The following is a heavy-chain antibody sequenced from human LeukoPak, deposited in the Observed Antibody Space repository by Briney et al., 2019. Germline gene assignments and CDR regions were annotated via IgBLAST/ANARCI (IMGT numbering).Heavy chain of an antibody. J-gene: IGHJ6*02. V-gene: IGHV3-30*18. CDR1: GFTFSSYS. D-gene: IGHD3-3*01. CDR2: ISYDGSNE. CDR3: AKDKDFWSGYYRGVPYYYGLDV. Sequence: PGGSLRLSCAASGFTFSSYSMNWVRQAPGKGLEWVAVISYDGSNEYYADSVKGRFTISRDTAKHTLYLQMNSLRAEDTAVYYCAKDKDFWSGYYRGVPYYYGLDVWGQGTTVTVSS.